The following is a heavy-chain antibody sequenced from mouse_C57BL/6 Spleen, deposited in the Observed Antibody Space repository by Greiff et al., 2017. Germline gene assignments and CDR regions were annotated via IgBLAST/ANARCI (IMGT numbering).Heavy chain of an antibody. V-gene: IGHV1-69*01. D-gene: IGHD1-1*01. J-gene: IGHJ1*03. CDR3: ASLTTVVAHWYFDV. CDR2: IDPSDSYT. Sequence: VQLQQPGAELVMPGASVKLSCKASGYTFTSYWMHWVKQRPGQGLEWIGEIDPSDSYTNYNQKFKGKSTLTVDKSSSTAYMQLSSLTSEDSAVYYCASLTTVVAHWYFDVWGTGTTVTVSS. CDR1: GYTFTSYW.